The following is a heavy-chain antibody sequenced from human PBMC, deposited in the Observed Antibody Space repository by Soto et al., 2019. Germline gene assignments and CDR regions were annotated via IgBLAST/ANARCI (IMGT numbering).Heavy chain of an antibody. CDR1: GYTLTELS. CDR2: FDPEDGET. Sequence: ASVKVSCKVSGYTLTELSMHWVRQAPGKGLEWMGGFDPEDGETIYAQKFQGRVTMTEDTSTDTAYMELSSLRSEDTAVYYCATGYCSVGSCYSFAFDIWGQGTMVTVSS. V-gene: IGHV1-24*01. CDR3: ATGYCSVGSCYSFAFDI. J-gene: IGHJ3*02. D-gene: IGHD2-15*01.